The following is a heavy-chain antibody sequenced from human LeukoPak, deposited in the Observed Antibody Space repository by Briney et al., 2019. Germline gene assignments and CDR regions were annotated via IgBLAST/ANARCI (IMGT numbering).Heavy chain of an antibody. CDR3: ASWLRLDAFDI. D-gene: IGHD3-9*01. J-gene: IGHJ3*02. Sequence: GGSLRLSCAAFGFTFSSYWMHWVRQAPGKGLEWVSVIYSGGSTYYADSVKGRFTISRDNSKNTLYLQMNSLRAEDTAVYYCASWLRLDAFDIWGQGTMVTVSS. V-gene: IGHV3-66*01. CDR2: IYSGGST. CDR1: GFTFSSYW.